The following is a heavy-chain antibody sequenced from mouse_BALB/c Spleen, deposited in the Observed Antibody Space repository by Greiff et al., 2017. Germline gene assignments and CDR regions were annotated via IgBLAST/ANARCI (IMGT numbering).Heavy chain of an antibody. CDR2: ISSGGGST. CDR1: GFAFSSYD. CDR3: ARKNYYGSSYPMDY. Sequence: VQLKESGGGLVKPGGSLKLSCAASGFAFSSYDMSWVRQTPEKRLEWVAYISSGGGSTYYPDTVKGRFTISRDNAKNTLYLQMSSLKSEDTAMYYCARKNYYGSSYPMDYWGQGTSVTVSS. V-gene: IGHV5-12-1*01. J-gene: IGHJ4*01. D-gene: IGHD1-1*01.